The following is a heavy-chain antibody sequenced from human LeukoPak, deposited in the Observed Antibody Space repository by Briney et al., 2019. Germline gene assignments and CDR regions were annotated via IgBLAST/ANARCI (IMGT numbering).Heavy chain of an antibody. J-gene: IGHJ4*02. D-gene: IGHD6-19*01. V-gene: IGHV3-30-3*01. CDR3: ARVSDSSGWG. CDR1: GLTFSTYA. CDR2: ISSGGNNK. Sequence: GGSLRLSCAASGLTFSTYAMHWVRQAPGKGLEWVAVISSGGNNKYYADSVKGRFTISRDNSKNTLYLQMNSLRAEDTAMYYCARVSDSSGWGWGQGTLVTVSP.